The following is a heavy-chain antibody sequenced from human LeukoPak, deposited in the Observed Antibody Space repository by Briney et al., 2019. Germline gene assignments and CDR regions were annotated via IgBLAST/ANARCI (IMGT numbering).Heavy chain of an antibody. V-gene: IGHV6-1*01. CDR1: GDSVSSNSAA. CDR2: TYYRSKWYN. CDR3: AVLYDSSGLDYYGMDV. J-gene: IGHJ6*02. D-gene: IGHD3-22*01. Sequence: SQTLSLTCAISGDSVSSNSAAWNWIRQSPSRGLEWLGRTYYRSKWYNDYAVSVKSRITINPDTSKNQFSLQLNSVTPEDTAVYYCAVLYDSSGLDYYGMDVWGQGTTVTVSS.